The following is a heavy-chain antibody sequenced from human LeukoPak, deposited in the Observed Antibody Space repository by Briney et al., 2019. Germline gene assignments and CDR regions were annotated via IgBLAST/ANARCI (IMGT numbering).Heavy chain of an antibody. CDR2: IYRGDST. J-gene: IGHJ6*02. CDR3: ARSQGPRYGMDV. CDR1: GFTVSSNY. V-gene: IGHV3-53*04. Sequence: GGSLRLSCAASGFTVSSNYMSWVRQAPGKGLEWVSVIYRGDSTYYADSVKGRFTISRHNSKNTLYLQMNSLRAEDTAVYYCARSQGPRYGMDVWGQGTTVTVSS.